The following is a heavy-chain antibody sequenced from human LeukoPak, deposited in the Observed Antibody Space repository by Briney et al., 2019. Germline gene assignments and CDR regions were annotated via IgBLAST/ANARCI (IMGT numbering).Heavy chain of an antibody. CDR2: IRYDGSNK. CDR3: AKDYRYYGSGSHMDV. J-gene: IGHJ6*03. V-gene: IGHV3-30*02. CDR1: GFTFSSYG. Sequence: GGSLRLSCAASGFTFSSYGMHWARQAPGKGLEWVAFIRYDGSNKYYADSVKGRFTISRDNSKNTLYLQMNSLRAEDTAVYYCAKDYRYYGSGSHMDVWGKGTTVTISS. D-gene: IGHD3-10*01.